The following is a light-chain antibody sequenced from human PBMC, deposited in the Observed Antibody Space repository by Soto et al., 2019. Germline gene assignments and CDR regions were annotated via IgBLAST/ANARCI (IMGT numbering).Light chain of an antibody. CDR1: QTISSW. CDR2: KAS. V-gene: IGKV1-5*03. J-gene: IGKJ1*01. Sequence: DIQMTQSPSTLSVSVGDRVTITCRVSQTISSWLAWYQQKPGKAPNLLIYKASTLKSGVPSRFSGSGSGPEFPLTSSILQPDDFSTYYCQHYNSYSEAFGQGTKVERK. CDR3: QHYNSYSEA.